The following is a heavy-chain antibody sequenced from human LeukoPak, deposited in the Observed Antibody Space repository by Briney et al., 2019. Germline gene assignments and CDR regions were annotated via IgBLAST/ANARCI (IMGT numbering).Heavy chain of an antibody. CDR3: ARVGYDSSGYYPIDY. Sequence: ASETLSLTCTVFGGSISSYYWSWIRQPPGKGLEWIGYIYYSGSTNYNPSLKSQVTISVDTSKNQFSLKLSSVTAADTAVYYCARVGYDSSGYYPIDYWGQGTLVTVSS. V-gene: IGHV4-59*01. D-gene: IGHD3-22*01. J-gene: IGHJ4*02. CDR1: GGSISSYY. CDR2: IYYSGST.